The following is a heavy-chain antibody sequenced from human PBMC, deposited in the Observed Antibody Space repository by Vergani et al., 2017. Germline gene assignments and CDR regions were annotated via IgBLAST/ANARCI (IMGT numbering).Heavy chain of an antibody. CDR2: IHYSDNT. J-gene: IGHJ5*02. CDR3: GRVADFYGLGSRLLDL. CDR1: FDSIRNLY. Sequence: QVQLQESGPGLVKSSETLSLTCSVSFDSIRNLYCNWIRQPPGKGLEWIGSIHYSDNTNYNPSLKTRVTISVDTSKNQFSLTLTSVTAADTAVYYCGRVADFYGLGSRLLDLWGQGILVTVSS. D-gene: IGHD3-10*01. V-gene: IGHV4-59*11.